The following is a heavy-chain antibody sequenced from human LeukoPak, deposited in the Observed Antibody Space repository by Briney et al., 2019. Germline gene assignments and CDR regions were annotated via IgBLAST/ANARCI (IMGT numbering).Heavy chain of an antibody. Sequence: SETLSLTCTVSGGSISSYYWNWIRQPPGKGLEWIGFIYYSGSTSYNPSLKSRVSIPVDTSKNQISLKLSSVTAADTAVYYCARRNAFDIWGQGTMVTVSS. CDR1: GGSISSYY. J-gene: IGHJ3*02. CDR3: ARRNAFDI. V-gene: IGHV4-59*01. CDR2: IYYSGST.